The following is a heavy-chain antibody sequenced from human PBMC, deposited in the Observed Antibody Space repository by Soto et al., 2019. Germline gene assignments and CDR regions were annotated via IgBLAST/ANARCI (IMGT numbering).Heavy chain of an antibody. CDR2: ISGSGGST. Sequence: GGYLRLSCAASGFTFSSYAMSWVRQAPGKGLEWVSVISGSGGSTYYADSVKGRFTISRDNSKNTVYLQLSSLRAEDTAVYYCAKDGGITMFRGRARGFDIWGPGTMVTVSS. J-gene: IGHJ3*02. CDR3: AKDGGITMFRGRARGFDI. D-gene: IGHD3-10*02. V-gene: IGHV3-23*01. CDR1: GFTFSSYA.